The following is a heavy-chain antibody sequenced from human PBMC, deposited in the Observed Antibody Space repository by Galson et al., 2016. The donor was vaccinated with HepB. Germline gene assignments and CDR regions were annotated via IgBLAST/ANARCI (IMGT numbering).Heavy chain of an antibody. CDR3: ARGRYSFGCMDS. J-gene: IGHJ4*02. CDR2: VYHTGSA. D-gene: IGHD5-12*01. CDR1: GISISSGFH. V-gene: IGHV4-38-2*02. Sequence: SETLSLTCTVSGISISSGFHWGWIRQSPGKGLEFIGTVYHTGSAYYNPPLKGRVTLPVDTSKNQMSLRLSSMTAADTAIYFCARGRYSFGCMDSWGQGSLVAVSS.